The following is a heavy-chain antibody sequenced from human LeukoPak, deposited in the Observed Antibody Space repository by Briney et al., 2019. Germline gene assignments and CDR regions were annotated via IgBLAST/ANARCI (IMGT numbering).Heavy chain of an antibody. Sequence: PGGSLRLSCAASGFTFSSYWMHWVRQAPGKGLVWVSRINSDGSSTSYADSVKGRFTISRDNAKNTLYLQMNSLRAEDTAVYYCARAPFRSGSHEGTPPRPWGQGTLVTVSS. CDR1: GFTFSSYW. CDR3: ARAPFRSGSHEGTPPRP. J-gene: IGHJ4*02. V-gene: IGHV3-74*01. D-gene: IGHD3-10*01. CDR2: INSDGSST.